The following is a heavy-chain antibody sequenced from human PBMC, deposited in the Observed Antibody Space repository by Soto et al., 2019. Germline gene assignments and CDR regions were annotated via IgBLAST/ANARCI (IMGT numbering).Heavy chain of an antibody. V-gene: IGHV1-8*01. Sequence: GSVKVSCKASGYTFTSYDISWVRQATGQGLEWMGWMNPNSGNTGYAQKFQGRVTMTRNTSICTAYMELSSLRSEDTAVYYCARLCHVFRFFGCLYPFWARRTTVPVSS. CDR3: ARLCHVFRFFGCLYPF. CDR2: MNPNSGNT. CDR1: GYTFTSYD. D-gene: IGHD3-3*01. J-gene: IGHJ6*02.